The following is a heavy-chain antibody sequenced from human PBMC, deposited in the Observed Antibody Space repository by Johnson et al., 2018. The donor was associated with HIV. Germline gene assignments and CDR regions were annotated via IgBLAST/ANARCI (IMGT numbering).Heavy chain of an antibody. V-gene: IGHV3-66*04. CDR2: IYSGGST. CDR3: AKHLSTLVDAFDI. CDR1: GFTVSSNY. J-gene: IGHJ3*02. D-gene: IGHD3-16*01. Sequence: VQLVESGGGVVQPGGSLRLSCAASGFTVSSNYMSWVRQAPGNGLEWVSVIYSGGSTYYADSVKGRFTISRDNSKNTLYLQINSLRTEDTAVYSCAKHLSTLVDAFDIWGQGTMVTVSS.